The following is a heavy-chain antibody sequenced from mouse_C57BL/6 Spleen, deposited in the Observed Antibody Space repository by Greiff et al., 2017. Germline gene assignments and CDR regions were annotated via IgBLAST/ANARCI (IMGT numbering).Heavy chain of an antibody. J-gene: IGHJ3*01. D-gene: IGHD1-1*01. CDR1: GYTFPSYW. CDR2: IHPSDSDT. Sequence: QVQLQQPGAELVTPGASVKVSCKASGYTFPSYWMHWVTPRPGQGLEWIGRIHPSDSDTNYNQKFKGKATLTVDKSSSTAYMQLSSLTSEDSAVYYCAIEKLDYGRVPYCGQGTLVTVSA. CDR3: AIEKLDYGRVPY. V-gene: IGHV1-74*01.